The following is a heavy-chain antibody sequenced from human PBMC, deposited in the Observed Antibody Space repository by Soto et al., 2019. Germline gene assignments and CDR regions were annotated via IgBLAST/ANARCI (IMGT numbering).Heavy chain of an antibody. CDR1: GGSFSGYY. J-gene: IGHJ6*02. CDR2: INHSGST. D-gene: IGHD3-3*01. Sequence: ETLSLTCSVYGGSFSGYYWSWIGRPPGKGLDWIWEINHSGSTNYNPSLKGRVTISVDTSKNQFSLKLSSVTAADTAVYYCARGRGAYTDLWSGYSYYYYGMDVWGQGTTVTVSS. CDR3: ARGRGAYTDLWSGYSYYYYGMDV. V-gene: IGHV4-34*01.